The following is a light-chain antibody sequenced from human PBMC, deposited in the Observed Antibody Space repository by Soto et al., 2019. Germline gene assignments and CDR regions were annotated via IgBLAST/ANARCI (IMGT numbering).Light chain of an antibody. V-gene: IGKV3-15*01. CDR3: QQYNKCPPT. Sequence: DIVMTQSPATLSVSPGERATLSCRASQSVSSNLAWYQQKPGQAPRLLIYGASTRATGIPARFSGSGSGTEFTLTISSLQSEDFAVYYCQQYNKCPPTFGQGTKLEIK. CDR1: QSVSSN. CDR2: GAS. J-gene: IGKJ2*01.